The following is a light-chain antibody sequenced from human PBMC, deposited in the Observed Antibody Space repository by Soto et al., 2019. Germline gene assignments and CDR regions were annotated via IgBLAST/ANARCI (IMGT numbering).Light chain of an antibody. CDR3: SSYTSSSTYV. J-gene: IGLJ1*01. CDR1: SSDVGGYNY. CDR2: DVS. Sequence: QSALTQPASVSGSPGQSITISCTGTSSDVGGYNYVSWYQQHPGKAPKLMIYDVSNRPSGVSNRFSGSESGNTASLTISGLRAEDEADYYCSSYTSSSTYVFGTGTNVTVL. V-gene: IGLV2-14*01.